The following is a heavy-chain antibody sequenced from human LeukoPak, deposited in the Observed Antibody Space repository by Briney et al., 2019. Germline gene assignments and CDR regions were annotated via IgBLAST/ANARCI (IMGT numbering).Heavy chain of an antibody. Sequence: GGSLRLSRAASGFTVSSNYMSWVRQAPGKGLEWVSFISTSSSYIYYADSVKGRFTISRDNAKNSLYLQMNSLRAEDTAVYYCARHVVAVGFDYWGQGTLVTVSS. D-gene: IGHD3-22*01. V-gene: IGHV3-21*01. CDR3: ARHVVAVGFDY. J-gene: IGHJ4*02. CDR2: ISTSSSYI. CDR1: GFTVSSNY.